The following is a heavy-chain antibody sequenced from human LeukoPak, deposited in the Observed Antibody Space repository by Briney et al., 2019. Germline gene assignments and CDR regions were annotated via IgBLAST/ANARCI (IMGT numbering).Heavy chain of an antibody. CDR2: ISGSGGST. CDR3: AKDLGYSSSYGMDV. J-gene: IGHJ6*02. CDR1: GFTFSSYA. V-gene: IGHV3-23*01. D-gene: IGHD6-19*01. Sequence: GGSLRLSCAASGFTFSSYAMSWVRQAPGKGLEWVSAISGSGGSTYYADSVKGRFTISRDNSKNTLYLQMNSLRAEDTAVYYCAKDLGYSSSYGMDVWGQGTTVTVSS.